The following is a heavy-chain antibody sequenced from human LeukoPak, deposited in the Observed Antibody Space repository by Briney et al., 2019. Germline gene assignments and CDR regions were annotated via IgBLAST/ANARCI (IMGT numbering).Heavy chain of an antibody. Sequence: MASETLSLTCTVSGGSISSSSYYWGWIRQPPGKGLEWIGSIYYSGSTYYNPSLKSRVTISVDTSKNQFSLKLSSVTAADTAVYYCASLKYYFDYWGQGTLVTVSS. J-gene: IGHJ4*02. CDR2: IYYSGST. CDR3: ASLKYYFDY. CDR1: GGSISSSSYY. V-gene: IGHV4-39*07.